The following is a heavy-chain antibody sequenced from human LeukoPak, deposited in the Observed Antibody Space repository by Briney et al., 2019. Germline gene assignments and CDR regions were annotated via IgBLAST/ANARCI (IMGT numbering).Heavy chain of an antibody. CDR3: AKRLNGYDFWSAQGDY. CDR1: GFTFSSYG. D-gene: IGHD3-3*01. J-gene: IGHJ4*02. Sequence: GGSLRLSCAASGFTFSSYGMHWVRQAPGKGLEWVAVISYDGSNKYYADSVKGRFTISRDNSKNTLYLQMNSLRAGDTAVYYCAKRLNGYDFWSAQGDYWGQGTLVTVSS. CDR2: ISYDGSNK. V-gene: IGHV3-30*18.